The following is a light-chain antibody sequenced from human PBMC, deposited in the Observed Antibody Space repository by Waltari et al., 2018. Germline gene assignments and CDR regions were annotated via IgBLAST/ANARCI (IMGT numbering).Light chain of an antibody. CDR1: QRVSVY. J-gene: IGKJ4*01. Sequence: EMVLTQSPVTLSWSPGGVATLPCRASQRVSVYLAWSQLKPGQAPRLLIYDASNRATGIRARFSGSGSGTDFTLTILSREPGDFAVDYCQQRGNWALTFGGGIKVDIK. V-gene: IGKV3-11*01. CDR2: DAS. CDR3: QQRGNWALT.